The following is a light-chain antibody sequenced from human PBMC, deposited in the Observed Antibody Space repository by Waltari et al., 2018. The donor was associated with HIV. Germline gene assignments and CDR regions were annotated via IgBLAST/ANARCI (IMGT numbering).Light chain of an antibody. J-gene: IGLJ1*01. CDR3: CSYAGSNTYL. V-gene: IGLV2-23*02. CDR2: DVS. CDR1: SSAVGCYNS. Sequence: QSALTQPASVSGFPGHSITISCTGTSSAVGCYNSVSWYQQHPGKAPKLLIYDVSKRPSGVSNRFSGSKSGNTASLTISGLQAEDEADYYCCSYAGSNTYLFGTGTEVTVL.